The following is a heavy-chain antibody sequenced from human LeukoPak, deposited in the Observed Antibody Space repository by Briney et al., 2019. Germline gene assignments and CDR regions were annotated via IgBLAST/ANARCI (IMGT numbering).Heavy chain of an antibody. CDR2: ISAYNGNT. D-gene: IGHD5-18*01. V-gene: IGHV1-18*01. Sequence: GSVKVSCKASGYTFTSYGISWVRQAPGQGLEWMGWISAYNGNTNYAQKLQGRVTMTTDTSTSTAYMELRSLRSDDTAVYYCARGLARTSMVTRGGVRFDYWGQGTLVTVSS. CDR1: GYTFTSYG. CDR3: ARGLARTSMVTRGGVRFDY. J-gene: IGHJ4*02.